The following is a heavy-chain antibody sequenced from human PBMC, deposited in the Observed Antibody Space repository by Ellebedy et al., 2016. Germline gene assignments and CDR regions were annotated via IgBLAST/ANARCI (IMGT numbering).Heavy chain of an antibody. V-gene: IGHV4-61*08. CDR1: GGSISSGDYY. CDR2: IYYSGST. CDR3: ASSPLDKQYDFRSGPKNNWFDP. D-gene: IGHD3-3*01. J-gene: IGHJ5*02. Sequence: SETLSLTCTVSGGSISSGDYYWSWIRQPPGKGLEWIGYIYYSGSTNYNPSLKSRVTISVDTFKNQFSLKLSSVTAADTAVYYCASSPLDKQYDFRSGPKNNWFDPWGQGTLVTVSS.